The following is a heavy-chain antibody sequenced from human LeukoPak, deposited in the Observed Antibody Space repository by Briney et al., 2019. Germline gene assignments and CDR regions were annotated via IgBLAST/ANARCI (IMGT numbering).Heavy chain of an antibody. D-gene: IGHD2-21*02. Sequence: GESLKISCKGSGYSFTSYWIGWVRQMPGKGLEWMGIIYPGDSDTRYSPSFQGQVTISADKSISTAYLQWSSLKASDTAMYYCARQVVVTAPYFDFWGQGTLVTVSS. CDR1: GYSFTSYW. CDR3: ARQVVVTAPYFDF. V-gene: IGHV5-51*01. J-gene: IGHJ4*02. CDR2: IYPGDSDT.